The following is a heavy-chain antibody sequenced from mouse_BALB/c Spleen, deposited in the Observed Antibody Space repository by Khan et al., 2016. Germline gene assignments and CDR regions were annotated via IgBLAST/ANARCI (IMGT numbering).Heavy chain of an antibody. CDR3: ARDGETGWYFDV. J-gene: IGHJ1*01. CDR1: GCSFTGHG. V-gene: IGHV2-6-7*01. CDR2: IWGDGRT. Sequence: QVQLKESGPGLVAPSQTLSITCTVSGCSFTGHGVNWVRQPPGKGLEWLGMIWGDGRTDYNSALKSRLTIIKDNSESQVFLKMNSLQTDDTATYYCARDGETGWYFDVWGAGTTVTVSS.